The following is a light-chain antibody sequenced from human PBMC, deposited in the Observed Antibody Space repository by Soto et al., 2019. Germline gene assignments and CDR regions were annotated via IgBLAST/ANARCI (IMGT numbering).Light chain of an antibody. CDR3: QQLNTFPVT. J-gene: IGKJ5*01. CDR1: RGISSY. Sequence: DIQLTQSPSFLSASVGDRVTITCRASRGISSYLAWYQQTPGKAPKLLIYASSTLQSGVPSRFSGSGSGTEFTLTISSLQPEDFATYYCQQLNTFPVTFGQGTRLEIK. CDR2: ASS. V-gene: IGKV1-9*01.